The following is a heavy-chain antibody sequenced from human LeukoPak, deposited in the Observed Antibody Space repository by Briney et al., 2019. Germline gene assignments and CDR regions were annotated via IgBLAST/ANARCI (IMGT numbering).Heavy chain of an antibody. V-gene: IGHV3-48*01. CDR1: GFTSSGYS. CDR3: AKYGPQDSGSSHFDY. D-gene: IGHD1-26*01. CDR2: IDNDGGTI. J-gene: IGHJ4*02. Sequence: GGSLRLSCAASGFTSSGYSLNWLRQAPGKGLEWISYIDNDGGTIYYADSVKGRFTISRDNDKNSLYLQMNSLRVEDTAIYYCAKYGPQDSGSSHFDYWGQGALVTVSS.